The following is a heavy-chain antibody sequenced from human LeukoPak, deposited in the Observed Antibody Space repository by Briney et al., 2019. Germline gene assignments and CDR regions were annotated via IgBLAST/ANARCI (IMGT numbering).Heavy chain of an antibody. D-gene: IGHD3-16*01. CDR3: ARVRGDFETD. J-gene: IGHJ1*01. CDR2: RYYSGST. Sequence: SETLSLTCSVSGVSISSYYWTWIRQPPGKGLEWIGYRYYSGSTTYNPSLKSRVTISVDTSKSQFSLKLISVTAADTAIYYCARVRGDFETDWGQGTLVTVSS. V-gene: IGHV4-59*01. CDR1: GVSISSYY.